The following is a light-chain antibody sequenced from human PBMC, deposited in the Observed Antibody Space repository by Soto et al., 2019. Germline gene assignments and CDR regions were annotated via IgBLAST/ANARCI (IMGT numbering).Light chain of an antibody. Sequence: EIVLTQSPATLSVSPGDRVTLSCRASQSVDSNYLAWYQQKPGQTPRLIIYGASGRADGIPHRFSGSGFGTEFPTTIRSMQSEDFALYYCQQYNIWPSITFGQGTRLEIK. J-gene: IGKJ5*01. CDR1: QSVDSNY. CDR2: GAS. V-gene: IGKV3D-15*01. CDR3: QQYNIWPSIT.